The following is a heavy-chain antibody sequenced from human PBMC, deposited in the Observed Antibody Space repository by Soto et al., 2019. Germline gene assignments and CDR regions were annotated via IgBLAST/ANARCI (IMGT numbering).Heavy chain of an antibody. V-gene: IGHV1-69*13. CDR3: ARDRVVPRRAFDI. J-gene: IGHJ3*02. CDR2: IIPIFGTA. CDR1: GGTFSSYA. Sequence: AVKVSSKASGGTFSSYAISWVRLAPGQGLEWMGGIIPIFGTANYAQKFQGRVTITADESTSTAYMELSSLRSEDTAVYYCARDRVVPRRAFDIWGQGSMVTVSS. D-gene: IGHD2-15*01.